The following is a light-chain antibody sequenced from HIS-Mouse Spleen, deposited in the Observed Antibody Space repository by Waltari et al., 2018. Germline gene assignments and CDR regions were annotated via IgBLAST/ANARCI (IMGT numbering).Light chain of an antibody. Sequence: QSALTQPAAVSGSPGQSITISCSGTSTLVGRYDLVSRYQQHPGKAPKLMIYEGSKRPSGVSNRFSGSKSGNTASLTISGLQAEDEADYYCCSYAGSSTYVFGTGTKVTVL. CDR2: EGS. V-gene: IGLV2-23*01. CDR3: CSYAGSSTYV. J-gene: IGLJ1*01. CDR1: STLVGRYDL.